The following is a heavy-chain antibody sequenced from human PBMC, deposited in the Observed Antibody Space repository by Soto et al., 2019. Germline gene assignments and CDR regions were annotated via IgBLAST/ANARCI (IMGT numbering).Heavy chain of an antibody. V-gene: IGHV5-10-1*01. D-gene: IGHD2-2*01. CDR2: IDPGDSYA. J-gene: IGHJ3*02. Sequence: EEQLVQSGAEVKEPGESLRISCKGSGFTVTNYWITWVRQMPGKGLEWMGRIDPGDSYADYGPSFQGLVTISADKSISTAYLQWNSLRASDSAMYYCARLCRSPSCYGGPYAFDIWGQGTMVTVSS. CDR1: GFTVTNYW. CDR3: ARLCRSPSCYGGPYAFDI.